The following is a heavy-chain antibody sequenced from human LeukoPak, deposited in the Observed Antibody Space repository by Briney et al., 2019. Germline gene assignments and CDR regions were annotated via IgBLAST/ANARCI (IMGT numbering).Heavy chain of an antibody. CDR2: ISYDGSNK. J-gene: IGHJ4*02. D-gene: IGHD6-19*01. Sequence: GRSLRLSCAASGFTFDDYAMHWVRQAPGKGLEWVAVISYDGSNKYYADSVKGRFTISRDNSKNTLYLQMNSLRAEDTAVYYCARESVHIAVAGTVDYWGQGTLVTVSP. CDR1: GFTFDDYA. V-gene: IGHV3-30-3*01. CDR3: ARESVHIAVAGTVDY.